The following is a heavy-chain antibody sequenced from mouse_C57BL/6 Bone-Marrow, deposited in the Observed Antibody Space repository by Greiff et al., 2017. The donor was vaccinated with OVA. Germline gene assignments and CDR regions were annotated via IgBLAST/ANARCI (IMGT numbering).Heavy chain of an antibody. CDR2: IRSKSNNYAT. Sequence: EVQGVESGGGLVQPKGSLKLSCAASGFSFNTYAMNWVRQAPGKGLEWVARIRSKSNNYATYYADSVKDRFTISRDDSESMLYLQMNNLKTEDTAMYYCVRRNDYYYAMDYWGQGTSVTVSS. J-gene: IGHJ4*01. D-gene: IGHD2-4*01. V-gene: IGHV10-1*01. CDR1: GFSFNTYA. CDR3: VRRNDYYYAMDY.